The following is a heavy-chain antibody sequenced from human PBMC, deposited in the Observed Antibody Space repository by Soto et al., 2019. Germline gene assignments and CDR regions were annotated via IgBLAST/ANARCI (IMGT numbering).Heavy chain of an antibody. CDR2: TYYRSKWYN. V-gene: IGHV6-1*01. J-gene: IGHJ6*02. CDR3: ARDRSEDIVLVPAAIQGRAHPTARMDV. Sequence: PSQTLSLTCAISGDSVSSNSAAWNWIRQSPSRGLEWLGRTYYRSKWYNDYAVSVKSRITINPDTSKNQFSLQLNSVAPEDTAVYYCARDRSEDIVLVPAAIQGRAHPTARMDVWGQGTTVTVSS. D-gene: IGHD2-2*02. CDR1: GDSVSSNSAA.